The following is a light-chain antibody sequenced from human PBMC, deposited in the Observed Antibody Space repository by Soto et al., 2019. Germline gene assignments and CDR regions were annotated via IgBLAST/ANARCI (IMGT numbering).Light chain of an antibody. CDR3: QQYNSYSRT. J-gene: IGKJ1*01. Sequence: EIVLTQSPGTLSLSPGERASLSCRASQSVSSSYLAWYQQRRGQAPRILMYGASSRDTGIPDRFRGSGSGTEFTLTISRLQPDDFETYYCQQYNSYSRTFGQGTKVDIK. CDR2: GAS. CDR1: QSVSSSY. V-gene: IGKV3-20*01.